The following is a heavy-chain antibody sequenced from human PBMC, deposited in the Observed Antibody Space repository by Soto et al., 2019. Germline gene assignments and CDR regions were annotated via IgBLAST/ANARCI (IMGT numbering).Heavy chain of an antibody. CDR1: GFSLTTSGMG. D-gene: IGHD3-22*01. Sequence: QITLKESGPTLVNPTQPLTLTCTFSGFSLTTSGMGVACFRQPPGKALEWLALIYWDDDKRYSPSLKNRLTITKDTSKNQVVLTVTNMEAVDTATYYCAYSPRYYSVSRGQKAGGFDIWGQGTLVTVSS. CDR2: IYWDDDK. J-gene: IGHJ3*02. V-gene: IGHV2-5*02. CDR3: AYSPRYYSVSRGQKAGGFDI.